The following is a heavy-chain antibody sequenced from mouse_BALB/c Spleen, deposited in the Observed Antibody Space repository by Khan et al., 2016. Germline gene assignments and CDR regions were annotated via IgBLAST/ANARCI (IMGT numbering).Heavy chain of an antibody. CDR3: ARHSDSYWFAY. V-gene: IGHV1-9*01. D-gene: IGHD1-1*01. CDR2: ILPGSGHT. CDR1: GYTFSNYW. Sequence: QVQLKESGAELMKPGASMKISCKATGYTFSNYWIEWVRQRPGHGLEWIGEILPGSGHTNCNEKFKGKATFTAETSSNTAYMQLSSLTSEDSAVYYCARHSDSYWFAYWGQGTLVTVSA. J-gene: IGHJ3*01.